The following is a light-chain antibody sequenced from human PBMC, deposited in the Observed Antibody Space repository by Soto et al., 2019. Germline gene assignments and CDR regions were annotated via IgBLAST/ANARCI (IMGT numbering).Light chain of an antibody. CDR1: QSVRSSY. CDR3: LQCSTSPIT. Sequence: VFTRTPATLSVSPGERATLSCGASQSVRSSYLAWYQQKPGLAPRLLIYDASSRATGIPDRFSGSGSGTDFTLTISRLDPEDFALYYWLQCSTSPITFGQGTRLEIK. CDR2: DAS. V-gene: IGKV3D-20*01. J-gene: IGKJ5*01.